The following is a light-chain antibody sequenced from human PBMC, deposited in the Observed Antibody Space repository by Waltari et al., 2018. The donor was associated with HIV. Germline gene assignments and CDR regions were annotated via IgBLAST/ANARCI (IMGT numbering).Light chain of an antibody. CDR2: MGA. CDR1: QSLLFPKGYNY. CDR3: MQALHTPWT. V-gene: IGKV2-28*01. J-gene: IGKJ1*01. Sequence: SLSCRSSQSLLFPKGYNYWDWYLQKPGQSPQILIYMGALRAPGVPDRFSGSGSGPDFTLKISRVEAGDVGVYYCMQALHTPWTFGHGTKVEI.